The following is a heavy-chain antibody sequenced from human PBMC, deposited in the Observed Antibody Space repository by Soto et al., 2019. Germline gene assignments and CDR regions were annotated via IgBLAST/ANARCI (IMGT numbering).Heavy chain of an antibody. J-gene: IGHJ4*02. CDR1: GVTFNNYA. V-gene: IGHV3-30*18. D-gene: IGHD4-17*01. CDR2: ISSHGTEK. Sequence: PGGSLRLSCVASGVTFNNYAMHWVRKAPGPGLGWVAVISSHGTEKYYLDSVRDRFTISRDNSKNTLYLQMNSLRPEDTSMYYCANSWTTLTTGFDFWGQGALVTFPS. CDR3: ANSWTTLTTGFDF.